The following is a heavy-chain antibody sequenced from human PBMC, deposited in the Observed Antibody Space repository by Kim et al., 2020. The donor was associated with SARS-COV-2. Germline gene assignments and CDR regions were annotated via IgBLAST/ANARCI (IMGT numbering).Heavy chain of an antibody. CDR1: GFTFSSYG. J-gene: IGHJ6*02. D-gene: IGHD6-13*01. Sequence: GGSLRLSCAASGFTFSSYGMHWVRQAPGKGLEWVAVISYDGSNKYYADSVKGRFTISRDNSKNTLYLQMNSLRAEDTAVYYCARDYGSSWHSMVYYYYYGMDVWGQGTTVTVSS. V-gene: IGHV3-33*05. CDR2: ISYDGSNK. CDR3: ARDYGSSWHSMVYYYYYGMDV.